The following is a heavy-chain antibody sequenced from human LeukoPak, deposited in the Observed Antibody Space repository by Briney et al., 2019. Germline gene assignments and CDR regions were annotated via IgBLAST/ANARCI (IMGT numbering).Heavy chain of an antibody. V-gene: IGHV3-21*04. CDR1: GFTFSSYW. CDR3: ATENYYDSSGFMGDI. Sequence: GGSLRLSCAASGFTFSSYWMSWVRQAPGKGLEWISSISAGSNSKSYAGSLEGRLTISRDNAKNSLYLQMNSLRAEDTALYYCATENYYDSSGFMGDIWGQGTMVTVSS. D-gene: IGHD3-22*01. CDR2: ISAGSNSK. J-gene: IGHJ3*02.